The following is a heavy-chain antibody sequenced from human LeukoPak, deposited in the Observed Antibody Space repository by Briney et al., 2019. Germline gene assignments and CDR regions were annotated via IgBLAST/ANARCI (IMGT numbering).Heavy chain of an antibody. J-gene: IGHJ4*02. D-gene: IGHD2-8*02. CDR1: GFSFSDYY. CDR2: ISSRSTYI. CDR3: ARGGTGAFDY. Sequence: GGSLRLACTASGFSFSDYYMSWIRQTPGKGLEWISYISSRSTYISDADSVKGRFTISRDNAKNLLFLQMNSLRVEDTALYYCARGGTGAFDYWGQGILVTVSS. V-gene: IGHV3-11*06.